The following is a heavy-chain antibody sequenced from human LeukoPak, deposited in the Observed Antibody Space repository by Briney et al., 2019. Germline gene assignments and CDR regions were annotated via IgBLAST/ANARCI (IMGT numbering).Heavy chain of an antibody. CDR3: ARDDAVTTVDY. CDR1: GGSISSYY. D-gene: IGHD4-17*01. Sequence: PSETLSLTCTVSGGSISSYYWNWIRQPPGKGLEWIGSIYHSGSTYYNPSLKSRVTISVDTSKNQFSLKLSSVTAADTAVYYCARDDAVTTVDYWGQGTLVTVSS. J-gene: IGHJ4*02. V-gene: IGHV4-38-2*02. CDR2: IYHSGST.